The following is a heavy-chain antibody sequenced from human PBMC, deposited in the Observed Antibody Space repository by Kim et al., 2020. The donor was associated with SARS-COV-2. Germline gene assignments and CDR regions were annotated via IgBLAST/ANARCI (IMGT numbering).Heavy chain of an antibody. D-gene: IGHD3-16*01. Sequence: ASVKVSCKASGYTFTSYGISWVRQAPGQGLEWMGWISAYNGNTNYAQKLQGRVTMTIDTSTSTAYMELRSLRSDDTAVYYCARRSGGGRYNKPIFDYWGQGTLVTVSS. CDR1: GYTFTSYG. CDR3: ARRSGGGRYNKPIFDY. J-gene: IGHJ4*02. CDR2: ISAYNGNT. V-gene: IGHV1-18*01.